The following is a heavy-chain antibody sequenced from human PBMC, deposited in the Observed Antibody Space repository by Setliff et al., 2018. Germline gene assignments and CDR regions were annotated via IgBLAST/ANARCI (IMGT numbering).Heavy chain of an antibody. J-gene: IGHJ4*02. CDR3: AKRGPYCSGGTCHYYFDY. Sequence: PGGSLRLSCAASGFTFSSYAMHWVRQAPGKGLEWVAVISYDGSNKYYADSVKGRLTISGDNSKNTPYLQMNSLRAEDTAVYYCAKRGPYCSGGTCHYYFDYWGQGTLVTVSS. D-gene: IGHD2-15*01. V-gene: IGHV3-30-3*02. CDR2: ISYDGSNK. CDR1: GFTFSSYA.